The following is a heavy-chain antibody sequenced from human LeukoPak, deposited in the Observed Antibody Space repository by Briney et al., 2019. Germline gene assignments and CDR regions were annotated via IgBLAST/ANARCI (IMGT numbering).Heavy chain of an antibody. CDR1: GFSISSHW. V-gene: IGHV3-7*01. D-gene: IGHD3-9*01. J-gene: IGHJ3*02. Sequence: PGGSLRLSCVASGFSISSHWMSWVRQAPGKGLEWVASLKEDVSARNLVDSVKGRFTISRDNSKNTLYLQMNSLRAEDTAVYYCARDIFPKNLGAGDAFDIWGQGTMVTVSS. CDR3: ARDIFPKNLGAGDAFDI. CDR2: LKEDVSAR.